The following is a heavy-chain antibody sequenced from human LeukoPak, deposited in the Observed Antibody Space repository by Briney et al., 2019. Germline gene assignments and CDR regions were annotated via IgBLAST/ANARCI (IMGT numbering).Heavy chain of an antibody. D-gene: IGHD3-3*01. CDR3: ARVDWSGYSSGLDY. J-gene: IGHJ4*02. Sequence: GGSLRLSCAASGFTLSSYWMSSVRQAPGKGLEWVANIKQDGSEKLYLDSVRGRFTISRDNVRNSLYLQMNSLRAEDTAVYYCARVDWSGYSSGLDYWGQGTLVTVSS. CDR2: IKQDGSEK. V-gene: IGHV3-7*01. CDR1: GFTLSSYW.